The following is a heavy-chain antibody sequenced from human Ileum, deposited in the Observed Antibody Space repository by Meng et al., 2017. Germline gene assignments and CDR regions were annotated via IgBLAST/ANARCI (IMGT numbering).Heavy chain of an antibody. CDR3: ARDYYRYGDSGSHFEY. CDR1: GFTFSSYS. CDR2: ISGSGGYT. V-gene: IGHV3-23*01. D-gene: IGHD4-17*01. J-gene: IGHJ4*02. Sequence: GESLKISCATSGFTFSSYSMGWVRQAPGKGLEWGSDISGSGGYTYYADSVKGRFTISRDNSKNTLYLQMNSLRAEDTAVYYCARDYYRYGDSGSHFEYWGQGTLVTVSS.